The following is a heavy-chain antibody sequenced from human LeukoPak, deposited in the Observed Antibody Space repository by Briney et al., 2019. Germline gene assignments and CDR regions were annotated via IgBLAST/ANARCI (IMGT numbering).Heavy chain of an antibody. Sequence: GGSLRLSCAASGFTFSNAWMSWVRQAPGKGLEWVGRIKSKTDGGTTDYAAPVKGRFTISRDDSKNTLYLQMNSLKTEDTAVYYCTTVGVVEHSDAFDIWGQGTMVTVSS. CDR1: GFTFSNAW. CDR3: TTVGVVEHSDAFDI. V-gene: IGHV3-15*01. J-gene: IGHJ3*02. D-gene: IGHD2-2*01. CDR2: IKSKTDGGTT.